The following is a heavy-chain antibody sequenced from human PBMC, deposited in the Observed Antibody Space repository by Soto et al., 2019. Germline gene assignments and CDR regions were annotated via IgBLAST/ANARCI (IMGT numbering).Heavy chain of an antibody. CDR1: GFTFSSYA. J-gene: IGHJ5*02. CDR2: ISGSGGST. V-gene: IGHV3-23*01. Sequence: GGSLRLSCAASGFTFSSYAMSWVRQAPGKGLEWVSAISGSGGSTYYADSVKGRFTISRDNSKSTLYLQMNSLRAEDTAVYYCAKDLLPYSSGWPWFDPWGQGTLVTVSS. D-gene: IGHD6-19*01. CDR3: AKDLLPYSSGWPWFDP.